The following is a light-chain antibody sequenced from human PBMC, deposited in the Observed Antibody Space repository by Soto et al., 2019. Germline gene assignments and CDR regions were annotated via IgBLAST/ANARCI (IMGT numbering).Light chain of an antibody. V-gene: IGLV4-60*02. CDR1: SGHSSYI. Sequence: QSVLTQSSSASASLGSSVKLTCTLSSGHSSYIIAWHQQQPGKAPRYLMKLEGSGSYNKGSGVPDRFSGSSSGADRYLTISNLHLEDEAAYYCETWDSNTHTVFGGGTKLTVL. CDR3: ETWDSNTHTV. J-gene: IGLJ3*02. CDR2: LEGSGSY.